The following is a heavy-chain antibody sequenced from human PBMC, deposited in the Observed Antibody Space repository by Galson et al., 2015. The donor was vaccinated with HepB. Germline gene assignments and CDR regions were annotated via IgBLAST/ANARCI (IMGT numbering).Heavy chain of an antibody. CDR1: GFPFNNAW. D-gene: IGHD6-19*01. Sequence: SLRLSCAASGFPFNNAWMTWVRQAPGKGLEWVSGVSNGGDRTYYADSVKGRFTISRDNAKNTVYLQMHNLRAEDTAVYYCAKDLQRRSGWFSVDYWGQGALVTVSS. CDR2: VSNGGDRT. V-gene: IGHV3-23*01. J-gene: IGHJ4*02. CDR3: AKDLQRRSGWFSVDY.